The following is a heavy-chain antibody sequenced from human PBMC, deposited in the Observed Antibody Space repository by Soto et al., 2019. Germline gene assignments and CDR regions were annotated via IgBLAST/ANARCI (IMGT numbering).Heavy chain of an antibody. Sequence: GGSLRLSCAASGFTFSSYWMSWVRQAPGKGLEWVANIKQDGSEKYYVDSVKGRFTISRDNAKNSLYLQMNSLRAEDTVVYYCARHGSGSYWNWFDPWGQGTLVTVSS. CDR2: IKQDGSEK. J-gene: IGHJ5*02. CDR3: ARHGSGSYWNWFDP. D-gene: IGHD3-10*01. V-gene: IGHV3-7*03. CDR1: GFTFSSYW.